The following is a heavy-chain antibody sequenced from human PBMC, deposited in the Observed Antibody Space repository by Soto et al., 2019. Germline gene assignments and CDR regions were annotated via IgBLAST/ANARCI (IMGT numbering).Heavy chain of an antibody. D-gene: IGHD1-1*01. CDR1: GFSFRNYD. CDR2: IGTAGDT. J-gene: IGHJ3*02. CDR3: ARAVSLEADVFDM. Sequence: EVQLVESGGGLVQPGGSLRLSCAASGFSFRNYDMHWVRQATGKGLEWVSAIGTAGDTYYPDSVKGRFTISRENAKNSLYLQMNSLRAGDAAVYYCARAVSLEADVFDMWGQGTMVSDSS. V-gene: IGHV3-13*01.